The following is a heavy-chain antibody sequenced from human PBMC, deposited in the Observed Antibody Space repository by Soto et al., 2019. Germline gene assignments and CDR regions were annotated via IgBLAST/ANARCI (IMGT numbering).Heavy chain of an antibody. CDR1: LYSVSYNY. V-gene: IGHV1-46*01. CDR3: ARDQSWRDLVWSSDP. J-gene: IGHJ5*02. D-gene: IGHD3-16*01. CDR2: IDPTGGNI. Sequence: SVWIACIASLYSVSYNYIHWVRLALGKVLEWMGTIDPTGGNIDYAQKFQGRLTMARGTSKSTVYMELTSLTSDHTAVYYCARDQSWRDLVWSSDPSSQGTLVTVSS.